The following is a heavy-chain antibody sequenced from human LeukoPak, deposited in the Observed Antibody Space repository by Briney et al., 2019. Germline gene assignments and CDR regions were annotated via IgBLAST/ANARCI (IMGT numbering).Heavy chain of an antibody. CDR2: IYTSGST. V-gene: IGHV4-61*02. J-gene: IGHJ4*02. CDR3: AREGVAGTA. D-gene: IGHD6-19*01. Sequence: SDTLSLTCTVSGGSISSGSYYWSWIRQPAGKGLEWIGRIYTSGSTNYNPSLKSRVTISVDTSKNQFSLKLSSVTAADTAVYYCAREGVAGTAWGQGTLVTVSS. CDR1: GGSISSGSYY.